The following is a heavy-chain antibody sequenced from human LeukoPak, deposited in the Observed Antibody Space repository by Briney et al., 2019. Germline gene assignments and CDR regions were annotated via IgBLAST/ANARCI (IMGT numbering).Heavy chain of an antibody. D-gene: IGHD3-10*01. CDR3: AKDRAMVRGVTYFDY. CDR2: ISGSGGST. Sequence: GGSLRLSCAAPGFTFSSYAMSWVRQAPGKGLEWVSAISGSGGSTYYADSVKGRFTISRDNSKNTLYLQMNSLRAEDTAVYYCAKDRAMVRGVTYFDYWGQGTLVTVSS. V-gene: IGHV3-23*01. CDR1: GFTFSSYA. J-gene: IGHJ4*02.